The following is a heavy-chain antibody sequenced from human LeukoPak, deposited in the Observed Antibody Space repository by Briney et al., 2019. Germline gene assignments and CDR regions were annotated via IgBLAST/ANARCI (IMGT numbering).Heavy chain of an antibody. CDR1: GFMFRSDG. CDR2: LRYDGST. D-gene: IGHD2-8*01. V-gene: IGHV3-30*02. J-gene: IGHJ4*02. Sequence: GGSLRLSCAASGFMFRSDGMYWVRQAPGKGLEWVVFLRYDGSTYYADSVKGRFTISRDNSQNTLYLQMSSVRGEDTAVYYCAKVNGVAGIDSWGQGTLVTVSS. CDR3: AKVNGVAGIDS.